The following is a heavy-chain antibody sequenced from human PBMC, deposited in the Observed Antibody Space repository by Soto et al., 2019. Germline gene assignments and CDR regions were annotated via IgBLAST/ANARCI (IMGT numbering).Heavy chain of an antibody. Sequence: EVRLLESGGGLVQPGGSLRLSCAASGFTFSIYAMNWVRQAPGKGLEWVSAISASGGSTYYADSVKGRFTISRDNSKNTLYLQINSLTAEDTAVYYCAKGATTVVTSEDYWGQGTLVTVSS. CDR3: AKGATTVVTSEDY. V-gene: IGHV3-23*01. CDR2: ISASGGST. CDR1: GFTFSIYA. D-gene: IGHD4-17*01. J-gene: IGHJ4*02.